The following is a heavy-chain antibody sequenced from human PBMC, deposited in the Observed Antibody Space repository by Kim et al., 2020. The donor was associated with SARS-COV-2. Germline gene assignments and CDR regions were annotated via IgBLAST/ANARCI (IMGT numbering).Heavy chain of an antibody. CDR3: ARDCSIAARPHYYYYYMDV. CDR1: GGSVSSGSYY. Sequence: SETLSLTCTVSGGSVSSGSYYWSWIRQPPGKGLEWIGYIYYSGSTNYNPSLKSRVTISVDTSKNQFSLKLSSVTAADTAVYYCARDCSIAARPHYYYYYMDVWGKGTTVTVSS. D-gene: IGHD6-6*01. V-gene: IGHV4-61*01. J-gene: IGHJ6*03. CDR2: IYYSGST.